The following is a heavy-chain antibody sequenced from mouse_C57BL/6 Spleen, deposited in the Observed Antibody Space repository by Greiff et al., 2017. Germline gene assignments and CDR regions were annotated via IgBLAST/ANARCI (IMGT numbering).Heavy chain of an antibody. CDR3: ARGTPYYGSSSCCFGV. Sequence: QVQLQQPGAELVRPGTSVKLSCKASGYTFTSSWMHWVKQRPGQGLEWIGVIDPSDSDPNYNQKFKGKATLTVDTSSSTAYMQLSNLTSGDSAVYYCARGTPYYGSSSCCFGVGGTGTTVTVSS. D-gene: IGHD1-1*01. J-gene: IGHJ1*03. V-gene: IGHV1-59*01. CDR2: IDPSDSDP. CDR1: GYTFTSSW.